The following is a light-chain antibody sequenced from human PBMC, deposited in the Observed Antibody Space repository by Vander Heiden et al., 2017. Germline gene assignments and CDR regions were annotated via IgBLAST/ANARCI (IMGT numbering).Light chain of an antibody. V-gene: IGLV3-25*03. CDR2: KDS. J-gene: IGLJ2*01. Sequence: SYELTQPPSVSVSPGQTARIPCPGDALPKQYAYWYQQKPGQAPVLVIYKDSERPSGIPERFSGSSSGTTVTLTISGVQAEDEADYYCQSADSSGTYVVFGGGTKLTAL. CDR3: QSADSSGTYVV. CDR1: ALPKQY.